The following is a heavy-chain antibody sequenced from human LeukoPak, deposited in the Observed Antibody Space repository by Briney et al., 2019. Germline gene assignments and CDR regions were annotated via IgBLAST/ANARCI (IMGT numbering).Heavy chain of an antibody. CDR1: GFTFSSYS. D-gene: IGHD2-21*01. Sequence: GGSLRLSCAASGFTFSSYSMNWVRQAPGKGLEWVSSISSSSYIYYADSVKGRFTISRDNAKNTLYLLMTSLRVEDTAVYYCAKAACGGNCYYYMDVWGKGTTVTI. J-gene: IGHJ6*03. CDR3: AKAACGGNCYYYMDV. V-gene: IGHV3-21*04. CDR2: ISSSSYI.